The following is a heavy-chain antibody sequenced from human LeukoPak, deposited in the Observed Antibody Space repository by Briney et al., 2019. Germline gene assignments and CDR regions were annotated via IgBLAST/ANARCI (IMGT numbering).Heavy chain of an antibody. CDR1: GYTFTXXY. Sequence: VXVSCKASGYTFTXXYMQWVRQAPGQGLEWMGWINPNSGGTNYAQKFQGWVTMTRDTSISTAYMELSGLRSDDTAVYYCAVAAAGTYYFDYWGQGTLVTVSS. J-gene: IGHJ4*02. V-gene: IGHV1-2*04. CDR3: AVAAAGTYYFDY. CDR2: INPNSGGT. D-gene: IGHD6-13*01.